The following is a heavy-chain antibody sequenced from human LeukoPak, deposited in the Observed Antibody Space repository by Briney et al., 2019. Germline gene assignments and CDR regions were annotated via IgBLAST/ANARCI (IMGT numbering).Heavy chain of an antibody. Sequence: GGSLRLSCAASGFTFSSYGMHWVRQAPGKGLEWVAVIWYDGSNKYYADSVKGRFTISRDNSKNTLYLQMNSLRAEDTAVYYCARVDEYDRQPDIWGQGTMVTVSS. CDR2: IWYDGSNK. D-gene: IGHD3-22*01. J-gene: IGHJ3*02. CDR3: ARVDEYDRQPDI. V-gene: IGHV3-33*01. CDR1: GFTFSSYG.